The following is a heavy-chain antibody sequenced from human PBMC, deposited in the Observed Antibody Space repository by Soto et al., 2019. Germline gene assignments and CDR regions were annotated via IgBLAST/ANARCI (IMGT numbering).Heavy chain of an antibody. CDR3: ARGNRAFDI. CDR1: GFTFSDHY. CDR2: IRNKANSYTT. Sequence: EVQLVQSGGGLVQPGGSLRLSCAASGFTFSDHYMDWVRQAPGKVLEWVGRIRNKANSYTTEYAASVKGRFTISRDDSKNSVYLQMNSLKTEDTAMYYCARGNRAFDIWGQGTMVTVSS. V-gene: IGHV3-72*01. J-gene: IGHJ3*02.